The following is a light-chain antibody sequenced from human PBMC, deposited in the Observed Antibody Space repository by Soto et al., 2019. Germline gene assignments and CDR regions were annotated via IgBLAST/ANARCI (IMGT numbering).Light chain of an antibody. CDR1: QSISNH. CDR2: ATS. V-gene: IGKV1-39*01. Sequence: DIQMTQSPSSLSASVEDRVIITCRASQSISNHLNWYQQKPGKAPKLLIYATSSLQSGVPSRFSGSGSGTDFTLTISSLQPEDFATYYCQQSYSTPPRTFGQGTKVDIK. CDR3: QQSYSTPPRT. J-gene: IGKJ1*01.